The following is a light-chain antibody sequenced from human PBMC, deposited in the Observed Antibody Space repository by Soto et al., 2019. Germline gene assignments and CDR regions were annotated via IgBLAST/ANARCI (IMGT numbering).Light chain of an antibody. CDR1: QSLSST. J-gene: IGKJ3*01. Sequence: EIVMTQSPATLSVSPGERATLSCRASQSLSSTLAWYQQKPGQAPRLLIYAASTRATGTPARFSGSGSGTEFTLTISGLQSEDFAVYYCHQHSNLPLTFGPGTKVDFK. V-gene: IGKV3D-15*01. CDR2: AAS. CDR3: HQHSNLPLT.